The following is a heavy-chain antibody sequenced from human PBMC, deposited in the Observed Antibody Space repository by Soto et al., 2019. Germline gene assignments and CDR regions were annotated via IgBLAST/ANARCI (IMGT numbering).Heavy chain of an antibody. Sequence: GGSLRLSCAASGFTFSSYAMSWVRQAPGKGLEWVSTISGSGGGTYYADSMKGRFTISRDNSRNTLYLQMYSLRVEDTAVYYCARESDHWGQGTLVTVSS. CDR1: GFTFSSYA. CDR3: ARESDH. CDR2: ISGSGGGT. V-gene: IGHV3-23*01. J-gene: IGHJ4*02.